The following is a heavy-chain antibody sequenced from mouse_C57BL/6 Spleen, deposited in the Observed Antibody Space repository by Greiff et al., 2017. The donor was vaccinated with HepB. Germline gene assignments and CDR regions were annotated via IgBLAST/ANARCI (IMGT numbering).Heavy chain of an antibody. CDR3: ARCLFITTVVARDYFDY. CDR1: GYTFTGYW. CDR2: ILPGSGST. Sequence: VQRVESGAELMKPGASVKLSCKATGYTFTGYWIEWVKQRPGHGLEWIGEILPGSGSTNYNEKFKGKATFTADTSSNTAYMQLSSLTTEDSAIYYCARCLFITTVVARDYFDYWGQGTTLTVSS. D-gene: IGHD1-1*01. J-gene: IGHJ2*01. V-gene: IGHV1-9*01.